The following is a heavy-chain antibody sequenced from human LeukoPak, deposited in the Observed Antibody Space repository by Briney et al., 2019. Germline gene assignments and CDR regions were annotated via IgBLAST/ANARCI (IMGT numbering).Heavy chain of an antibody. J-gene: IGHJ4*02. CDR3: ARQMGVASRKNYFDS. D-gene: IGHD5-12*01. Sequence: GESLKISCQASGYNFTRYWIGWVRQMPGKGLEWMGLLYPRDSDTRYSTSFQGQVTFSADNSINTAYLQWSSLRASDTAIYYCARQMGVASRKNYFDSWGQGTLVTVSA. V-gene: IGHV5-51*01. CDR2: LYPRDSDT. CDR1: GYNFTRYW.